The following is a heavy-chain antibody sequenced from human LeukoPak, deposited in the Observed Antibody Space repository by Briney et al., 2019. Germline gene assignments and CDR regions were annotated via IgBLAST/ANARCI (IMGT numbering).Heavy chain of an antibody. V-gene: IGHV3-20*04. Sequence: PGGSLRLSCAASGFTFDDYGMSWVRQAPGKGLEWVSGINWNGGSTGYADSVKGRFTISRDNAKNSLYLQMNSLRAEDTALYYCAKDNGSGSYYRGYFDYWGQGTLVTVSS. J-gene: IGHJ4*02. CDR2: INWNGGST. CDR1: GFTFDDYG. CDR3: AKDNGSGSYYRGYFDY. D-gene: IGHD3-10*01.